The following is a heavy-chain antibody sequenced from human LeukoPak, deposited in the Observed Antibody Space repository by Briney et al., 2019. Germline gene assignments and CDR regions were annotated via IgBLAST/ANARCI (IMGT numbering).Heavy chain of an antibody. J-gene: IGHJ3*02. D-gene: IGHD3-22*01. CDR1: GFTFSSYT. CDR2: ISSGSSYI. Sequence: PGGSLRLSCAASGFTFSSYTMNWVRQAPGKGLEWVSSISSGSSYIYYADSVKGRFTISRDNAKNSLYLQMNSLRAEDTAVYYCARGELTMIVANNAFDIWGQGTMVTVSS. V-gene: IGHV3-21*01. CDR3: ARGELTMIVANNAFDI.